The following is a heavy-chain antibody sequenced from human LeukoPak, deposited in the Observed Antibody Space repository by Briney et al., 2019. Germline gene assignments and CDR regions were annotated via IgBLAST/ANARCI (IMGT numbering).Heavy chain of an antibody. D-gene: IGHD2-2*01. CDR3: ASYGDCSSTSCSIFDY. V-gene: IGHV4-59*08. CDR2: YSGST. J-gene: IGHJ4*02. Sequence: YSGSTYYNPSLKSRVTMSVDTSKNQFSLRLSSVTAADTAVYYCASYGDCSSTSCSIFDYWGQGTLVTVSS.